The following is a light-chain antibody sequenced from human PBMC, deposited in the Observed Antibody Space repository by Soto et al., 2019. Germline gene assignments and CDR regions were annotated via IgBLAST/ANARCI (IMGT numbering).Light chain of an antibody. Sequence: EVVLTQSPGTLSLSPGERATLSCRTSQTVSSSYYLAWYQQKPGQAPRRLIYGASNRASGVPDRFSSGWSGTDFTLTISRLEPEDFAVYYCQQDVTSPPGYTFGQGTELRIK. CDR1: QTVSSSYY. V-gene: IGKV3-20*01. J-gene: IGKJ2*01. CDR2: GAS. CDR3: QQDVTSPPGYT.